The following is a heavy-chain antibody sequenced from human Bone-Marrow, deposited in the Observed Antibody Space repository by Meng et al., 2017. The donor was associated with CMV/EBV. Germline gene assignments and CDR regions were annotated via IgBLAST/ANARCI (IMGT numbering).Heavy chain of an antibody. CDR2: IIPILGIA. V-gene: IGHV1-69*10. D-gene: IGHD3-3*02. J-gene: IGHJ4*02. CDR1: GGTFSSYA. Sequence: SVKVSCKASGGTFSSYAISWVRQAPGQGLEWMGGIIPILGIANYAQKFQGRVTITADKSTSTAYMELSSLRAEDTAVYYCAKDRIFGEVGYFDYWGQGTLVTVSS. CDR3: AKDRIFGEVGYFDY.